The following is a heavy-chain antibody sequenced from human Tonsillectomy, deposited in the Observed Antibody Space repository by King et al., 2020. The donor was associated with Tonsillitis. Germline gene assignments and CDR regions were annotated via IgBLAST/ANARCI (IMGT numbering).Heavy chain of an antibody. V-gene: IGHV4-39*01. CDR2: IYYSGST. CDR1: GGSISSSSYY. D-gene: IGHD5-18*01. J-gene: IGHJ6*02. CDR3: ARGTWIQLWGPTTVGMDV. Sequence: QLQESGPGLVKPSETLSLTCTVSGGSISSSSYYWGWIRQPPGKGLEWIGSIYYSGSTYYNPSLKSRVTISVDTSKNQFSLKLSSVTAADTAVYYCARGTWIQLWGPTTVGMDVWGPGTTVTVSS.